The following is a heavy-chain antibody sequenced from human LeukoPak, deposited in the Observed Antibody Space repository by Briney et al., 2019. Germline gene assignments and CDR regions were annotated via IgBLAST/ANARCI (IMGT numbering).Heavy chain of an antibody. D-gene: IGHD2-15*01. CDR3: ATDFILFFPRCCSGGSPGCY. CDR1: GYTLTELS. J-gene: IGHJ4*02. Sequence: ASVKVSCKVSGYTLTELSMHWVRPAPAKGVEWMGGFDFEDGETIYAQKVQGRVTMTEDTSTDTAYMELSSLRSEDTAVYYCATDFILFFPRCCSGGSPGCYWGQGTLVTVSS. CDR2: FDFEDGET. V-gene: IGHV1-24*01.